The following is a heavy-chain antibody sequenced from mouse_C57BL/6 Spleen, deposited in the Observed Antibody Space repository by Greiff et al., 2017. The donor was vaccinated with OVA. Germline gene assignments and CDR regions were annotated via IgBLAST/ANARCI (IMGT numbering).Heavy chain of an antibody. V-gene: IGHV5-4*01. J-gene: IGHJ4*01. CDR1: GFTFSSYA. CDR2: ISDGGSYT. CDR3: ARGLGPNWDDAMDY. Sequence: EVQRVESGGGLVKPGGSLKLSCAASGFTFSSYAMSWVRQTPEKRLEWVATISDGGSYTYYPDNVKGRFTISRDNAKNNLYLQMSHLKSEDTAMDYCARGLGPNWDDAMDYWGQGTSVTVSS. D-gene: IGHD4-1*01.